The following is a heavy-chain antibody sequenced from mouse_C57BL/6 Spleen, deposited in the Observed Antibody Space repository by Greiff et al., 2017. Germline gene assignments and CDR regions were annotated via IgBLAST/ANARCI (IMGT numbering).Heavy chain of an antibody. Sequence: VKLQESGAELVKPGASVKLSCKASGYTFTSYWMHWVKQRPGQGLEWIGMIHPNSGSTNYNEKFKSKATLTVDKSSSTAYMQLSSLTSEDSAVYYCARDYYGSDWYFDVWGTGTTVTVSS. J-gene: IGHJ1*03. CDR2: IHPNSGST. V-gene: IGHV1-64*01. D-gene: IGHD1-1*01. CDR1: GYTFTSYW. CDR3: ARDYYGSDWYFDV.